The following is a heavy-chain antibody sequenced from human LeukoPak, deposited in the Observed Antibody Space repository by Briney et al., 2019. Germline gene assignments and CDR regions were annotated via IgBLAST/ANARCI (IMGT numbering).Heavy chain of an antibody. CDR1: GFTFDDYA. CDR2: ISWNSGNL. D-gene: IGHD6-19*01. V-gene: IGHV3-9*03. CDR3: AKVRVAGSNLDAFDI. J-gene: IGHJ3*02. Sequence: GGSLRLSCAATGFTFDDYAMHWVRQAPGKGLEWVSGISWNSGNLGYADSVKGRFTIPIDNAKNSLFLQMNSLRAEDMALYYCAKVRVAGSNLDAFDIWGQGTMVTVSS.